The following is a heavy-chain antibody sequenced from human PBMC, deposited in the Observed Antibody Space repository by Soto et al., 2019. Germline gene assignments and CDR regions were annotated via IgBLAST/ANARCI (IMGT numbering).Heavy chain of an antibody. V-gene: IGHV4-59*01. CDR2: IYYSGST. D-gene: IGHD3-22*01. J-gene: IGHJ4*02. Sequence: PSETLSLTCTVSGGSISSYYWSWIRQPPGKGLEWIGYIYYSGSTNYDPSLKSRVTISVDTSKNQFSLKLSSVTAADTAVYYCARVGSYYDSSGYKPLGYWGQGTLVTVS. CDR1: GGSISSYY. CDR3: ARVGSYYDSSGYKPLGY.